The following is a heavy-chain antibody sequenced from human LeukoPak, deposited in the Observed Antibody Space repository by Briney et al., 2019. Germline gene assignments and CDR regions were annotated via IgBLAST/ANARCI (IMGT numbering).Heavy chain of an antibody. CDR1: GFTFSGYW. V-gene: IGHV3-7*01. Sequence: GGSLRLSCAASGFTFSGYWMSWVRQAPGKGLEWVANIKQDGSEKYYVDSVKGRFTISRDNAKNSLYLQMNSLRAEDTAVYYCAGGSDYDSSGYYYVGAFDIWGQGTMVTVSS. J-gene: IGHJ3*02. D-gene: IGHD3-22*01. CDR2: IKQDGSEK. CDR3: AGGSDYDSSGYYYVGAFDI.